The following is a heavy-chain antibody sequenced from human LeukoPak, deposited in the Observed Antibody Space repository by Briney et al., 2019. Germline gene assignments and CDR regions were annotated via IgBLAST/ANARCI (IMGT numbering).Heavy chain of an antibody. V-gene: IGHV4-30-2*01. CDR1: GGSISSGGYS. CDR2: IYHSGST. J-gene: IGHJ4*02. Sequence: PSQTLFLTCAVSGGSISSGGYSWSWIPQPPGKGLEWIGYIYHSGSTYYNPSLKSRVTISVDRSKNQFSLKLSSVTAANTAVYYCARAGGYSYGYFDYWGQGTLVTVSS. CDR3: ARAGGYSYGYFDY. D-gene: IGHD5-18*01.